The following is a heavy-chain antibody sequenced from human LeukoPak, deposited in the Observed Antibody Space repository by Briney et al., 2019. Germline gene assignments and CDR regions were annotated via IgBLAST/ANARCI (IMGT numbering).Heavy chain of an antibody. CDR3: ARESVSSGWYGNWFDP. J-gene: IGHJ5*02. D-gene: IGHD6-19*01. CDR2: INPSGGST. CDR1: GYTFTSYY. Sequence: ASVKVSCKASGYTFTSYYMHWVRQAPGQGLEWMGIINPSGGSTSYAQKFQGRVTMTRDTSTSTVYMELSSLRSEDTAVYYCARESVSSGWYGNWFDPWGQGTLVTVSS. V-gene: IGHV1-46*01.